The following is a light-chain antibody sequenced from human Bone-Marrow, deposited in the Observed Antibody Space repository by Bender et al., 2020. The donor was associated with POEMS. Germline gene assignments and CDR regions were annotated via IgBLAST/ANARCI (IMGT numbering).Light chain of an antibody. J-gene: IGLJ3*02. V-gene: IGLV2-23*02. CDR3: CSYAGSNSGV. CDR1: SSDVGSYNL. CDR2: EVT. Sequence: QSALTQPASLSGSPGQSITISCAGTSSDVGSYNLVSWYQQHPGKAPKLMIYEVTKRPSGVSNRFSGSKSGNTASLTISGLQAEDEADYYCCSYAGSNSGVFGGGTKVTVL.